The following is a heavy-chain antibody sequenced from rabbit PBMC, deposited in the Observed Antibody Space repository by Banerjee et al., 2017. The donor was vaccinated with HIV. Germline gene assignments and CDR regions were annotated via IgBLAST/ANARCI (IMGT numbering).Heavy chain of an antibody. V-gene: IGHV1S40*01. Sequence: QSLEESGGDLVKPGASLTLTCTASGFSFSSSYWICWVRQAPGKGLEWIACIYAGSSGNTYYASWAKGRFTISKTSSTTVTLQMTSLTAADTATYFCARSPGYPGSIPYYFNLWGQGTLVTVS. D-gene: IGHD4-2*01. CDR1: GFSFSSSYW. CDR2: IYAGSSGNT. J-gene: IGHJ4*01. CDR3: ARSPGYPGSIPYYFNL.